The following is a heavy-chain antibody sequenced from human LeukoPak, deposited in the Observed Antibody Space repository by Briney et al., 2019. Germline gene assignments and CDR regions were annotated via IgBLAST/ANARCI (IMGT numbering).Heavy chain of an antibody. Sequence: PSETLSLTCTVSGGSINSDYWSWIRQSPGKGLEWIGYIYYSGNTNYNPSLKSRVTISVDTSKNQFSLKLSSVTAADTAVYYCARAHGSGSPMAWFDPWGQGTLVTVSS. D-gene: IGHD3-10*01. CDR2: IYYSGNT. CDR3: ARAHGSGSPMAWFDP. V-gene: IGHV4-59*01. CDR1: GGSINSDY. J-gene: IGHJ5*02.